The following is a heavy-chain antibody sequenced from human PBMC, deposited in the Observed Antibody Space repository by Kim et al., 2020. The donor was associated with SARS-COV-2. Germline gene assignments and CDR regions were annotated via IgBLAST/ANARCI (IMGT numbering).Heavy chain of an antibody. Sequence: GGSLRLSCAASGFTFSSYWMHWVRQAPGKGLVWVSRINSDGSSTSYADSVKGRFTISRDNAKNTLYLQMNSLRAEDTAVYYCARYGDQFYFDYWGQGTLVTVSS. CDR2: INSDGSST. CDR1: GFTFSSYW. CDR3: ARYGDQFYFDY. D-gene: IGHD4-17*01. J-gene: IGHJ4*02. V-gene: IGHV3-74*01.